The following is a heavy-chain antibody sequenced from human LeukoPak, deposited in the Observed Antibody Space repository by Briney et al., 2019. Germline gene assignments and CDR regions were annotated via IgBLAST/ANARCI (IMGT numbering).Heavy chain of an antibody. CDR3: ARGQRGRVVVVVAATRGYYYYMDV. D-gene: IGHD2-15*01. CDR1: GGSISSYY. Sequence: PSETLSLTCTVSGGSISSYYWGWIRQPPGKGLEWIGSIYYSGSTYYNPSLKSRVTISVDTSKNQFSLKLSSVTAADTAVYYCARGQRGRVVVVVAATRGYYYYMDVWGKGTTVTVSS. CDR2: IYYSGST. J-gene: IGHJ6*03. V-gene: IGHV4-39*07.